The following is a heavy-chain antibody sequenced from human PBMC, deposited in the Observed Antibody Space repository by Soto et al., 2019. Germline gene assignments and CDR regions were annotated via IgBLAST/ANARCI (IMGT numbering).Heavy chain of an antibody. Sequence: GASVKVSCKASGYTFTGYYMHWVRQAPGQGLEWMGWINPNSGGTNYAQKFQGRVTMTRDTSISTAYMELSRLRSDDTAVYYCARGKRIVVVPAALDPWGQGTLVTVSS. V-gene: IGHV1-2*02. CDR2: INPNSGGT. CDR3: ARGKRIVVVPAALDP. J-gene: IGHJ5*02. D-gene: IGHD2-2*01. CDR1: GYTFTGYY.